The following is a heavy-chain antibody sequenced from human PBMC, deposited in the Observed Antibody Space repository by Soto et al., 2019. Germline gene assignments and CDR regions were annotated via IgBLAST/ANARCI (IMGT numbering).Heavy chain of an antibody. CDR3: ARSEEDSDYYYYGMDV. D-gene: IGHD2-15*01. CDR2: TYYRSRWYN. J-gene: IGHJ6*02. V-gene: IGHV6-1*01. CDR1: GDSVSSNSVA. Sequence: PSQTLSLTCVISGDSVSSNSVAWNWVRQSPSRGLEWLGRTYYRSRWYNDYAVSVRSRIAINPDTSKNHFSLQQNSVTPDDTAVYYCARSEEDSDYYYYGMDVWGQGTTVTVSS.